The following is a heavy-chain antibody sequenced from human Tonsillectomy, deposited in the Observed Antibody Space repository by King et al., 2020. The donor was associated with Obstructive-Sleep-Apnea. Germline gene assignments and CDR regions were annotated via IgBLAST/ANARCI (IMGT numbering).Heavy chain of an antibody. CDR3: ARGAGYPGGFDY. V-gene: IGHV3-74*03. CDR2: INRDGTST. J-gene: IGHJ4*02. D-gene: IGHD3-9*01. CDR1: GFTLSSYW. Sequence: VQLVESGGDLVQPGGSLRLSCAASGFTLSSYWVQWVRQAPGKGLVWVSRINRDGTSTTYADSVKGRFTISRDNAKNTLYLQMNSLRAEDTAVYYCARGAGYPGGFDYWGRGTLVTVSS.